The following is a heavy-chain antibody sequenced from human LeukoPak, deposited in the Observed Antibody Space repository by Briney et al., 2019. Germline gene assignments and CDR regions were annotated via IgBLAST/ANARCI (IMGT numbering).Heavy chain of an antibody. D-gene: IGHD1-26*01. CDR2: INHSGST. V-gene: IGHV4-34*01. CDR1: GGSITNNY. CDR3: ARYIVSYPHDAFDI. Sequence: SETLSLTCAVSGGSITNNYWGWVRQPPGKGLEWIGEINHSGSTNYNPSLKSRVTISVDTSKKQFSLKLSSVTAADTAFYYCARYIVSYPHDAFDIWGQGTLVTVSS. J-gene: IGHJ4*02.